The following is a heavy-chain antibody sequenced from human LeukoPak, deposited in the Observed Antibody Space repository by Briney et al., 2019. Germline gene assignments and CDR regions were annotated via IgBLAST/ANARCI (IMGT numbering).Heavy chain of an antibody. V-gene: IGHV3-15*01. CDR2: IKRIIDGGTT. CDR1: GFTFSNTW. Sequence: GGSLRLSCAASGFTFSNTWMNWVRQAPGKGLEWVGRIKRIIDGGTTDYAAPVKGRFTVSRADSINTLHLQMSSRKTEDICYYCCPDQGGSGDLRYWGQGTLVTVSS. D-gene: IGHD4-17*01. J-gene: IGHJ4*02. CDR3: PDQGGSGDLRY.